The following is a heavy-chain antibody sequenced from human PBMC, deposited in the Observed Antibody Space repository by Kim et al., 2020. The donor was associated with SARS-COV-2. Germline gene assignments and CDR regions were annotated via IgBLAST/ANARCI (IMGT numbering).Heavy chain of an antibody. J-gene: IGHJ5*02. CDR3: ARPPSTYNRNGP. D-gene: IGHD1-20*01. Sequence: CYADSVKGRYNISRNNSKNTRYLQMNSLGAEDTAVYYCARPPSTYNRNGPWGQGTLVAVSS. V-gene: IGHV3-23*01.